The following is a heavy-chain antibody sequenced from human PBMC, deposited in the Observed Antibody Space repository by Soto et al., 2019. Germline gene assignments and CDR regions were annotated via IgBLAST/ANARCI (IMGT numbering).Heavy chain of an antibody. V-gene: IGHV3-30-3*01. Sequence: QVQLVESGGGVVQPGRSLRLSCAASGFTFSSYAMHWVRQAPGKGLEWVAVISYDGSNKYYADSVKGRFTISRDNSKNTLYLQMNSLRAEDTAVYYCARGGGEFDYWGQGTLVTVSS. J-gene: IGHJ4*02. D-gene: IGHD3-10*01. CDR1: GFTFSSYA. CDR2: ISYDGSNK. CDR3: ARGGGEFDY.